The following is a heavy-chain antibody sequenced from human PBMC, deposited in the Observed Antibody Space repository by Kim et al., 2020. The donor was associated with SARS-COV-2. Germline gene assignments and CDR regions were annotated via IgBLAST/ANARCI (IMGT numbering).Heavy chain of an antibody. V-gene: IGHV4-61*05. CDR2: IHSTWGA. CDR3: GGVGGDSSREYDY. J-gene: IGHJ4*02. Sequence: SETLSLTCTISGGSISTTHYFWTWIRQPPGKGLEWVGYIHSTWGANYNPSLKSRVTISVDDSKNQFSLKLTSVTTADTAVYYCGGVGGDSSREYDYWGQGSLVTVSS. CDR1: GGSISTTHYF. D-gene: IGHD2-21*02.